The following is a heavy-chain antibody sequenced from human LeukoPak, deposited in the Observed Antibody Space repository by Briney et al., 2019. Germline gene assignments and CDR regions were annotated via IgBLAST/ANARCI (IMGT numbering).Heavy chain of an antibody. CDR1: GYTLTELS. CDR2: ISAYNGNT. Sequence: ASVKVSCKVSGYTLTELSMHWVRQAPGQGLEWMGWISAYNGNTNYAQKLQGRVTMTTDTSTSTAYMELRSLRSDDTAVYYCARDLPRDYGMDVWGQGTTVTVSS. CDR3: ARDLPRDYGMDV. J-gene: IGHJ6*02. V-gene: IGHV1-18*01.